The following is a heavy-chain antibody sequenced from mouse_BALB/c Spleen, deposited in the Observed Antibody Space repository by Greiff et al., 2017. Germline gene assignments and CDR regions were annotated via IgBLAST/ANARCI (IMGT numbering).Heavy chain of an antibody. CDR1: GYTFTSYW. CDR3: TTMIPDY. CDR2: INPSNGRT. V-gene: IGHV1S81*02. J-gene: IGHJ2*01. D-gene: IGHD2-4*01. Sequence: QVHVKQPGAELVKPGASVKLSCKASGYTFTSYWMHWVKQRPGQGLEWIGEINPSNGRTNYNEKFKSKATLTVDKSSSTAYMQLSSLTSEDSAVYYCTTMIPDYWGQGTTLTVSS.